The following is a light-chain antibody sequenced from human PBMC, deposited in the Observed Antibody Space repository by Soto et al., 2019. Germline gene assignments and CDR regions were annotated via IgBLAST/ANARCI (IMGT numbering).Light chain of an antibody. CDR3: CSYTRSSIWV. J-gene: IGLJ3*02. Sequence: QSALTQPASVSGSPGESITISCSGTTSDVGGHNFFSWFQQHPGKAPKMMIYAVDQRPSGVSIRFSGSKSGNTASLTISGLQTEDEADYYCCSYTRSSIWVFGGGTKLTVL. CDR2: AVD. V-gene: IGLV2-14*01. CDR1: TSDVGGHNF.